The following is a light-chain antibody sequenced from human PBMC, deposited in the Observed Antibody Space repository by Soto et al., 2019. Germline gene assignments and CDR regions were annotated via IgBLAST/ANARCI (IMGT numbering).Light chain of an antibody. CDR3: SSYTGSSTSVI. Sequence: QSALTQPASVSGSPGQSITISCTGTSSDVGTYNYVSWYQQHPGKAPKVMIYDVSNRPSGVSNRFSGSKSGNTASLTTSGLQAEDEADYYCSSYTGSSTSVIFGGGTKLTVL. J-gene: IGLJ2*01. CDR2: DVS. CDR1: SSDVGTYNY. V-gene: IGLV2-14*03.